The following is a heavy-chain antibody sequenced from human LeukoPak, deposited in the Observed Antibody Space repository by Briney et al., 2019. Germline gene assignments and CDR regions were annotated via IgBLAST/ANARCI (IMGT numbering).Heavy chain of an antibody. CDR1: GGSISSSSYY. D-gene: IGHD4-17*01. CDR2: IYYSGST. V-gene: IGHV4-39*01. CDR3: ARMEDYGDSKSDY. Sequence: SETLSLTCTVSGGSISSSSYYWGWIRQPPGKGLEWIGSIYYSGSTYYNPSPKSRVTISVDTSKNQFSLKLSSVTAADTAVYYCARMEDYGDSKSDYWGQGTLVTVSS. J-gene: IGHJ4*02.